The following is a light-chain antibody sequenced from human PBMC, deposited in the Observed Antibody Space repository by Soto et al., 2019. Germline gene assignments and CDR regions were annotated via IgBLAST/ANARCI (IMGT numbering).Light chain of an antibody. CDR1: QSVSSN. V-gene: IGKV3-11*01. J-gene: IGKJ4*01. CDR2: DAS. Sequence: EILMTKSQATLSVSPGERATLSCRASQSVSSNVAWYQQNPGQAPRLLIYDASNRATGIPARFSGSGSGTDFTLTINRLEPEDFAVYYCQQRSNWPLTFGGGTKVDI. CDR3: QQRSNWPLT.